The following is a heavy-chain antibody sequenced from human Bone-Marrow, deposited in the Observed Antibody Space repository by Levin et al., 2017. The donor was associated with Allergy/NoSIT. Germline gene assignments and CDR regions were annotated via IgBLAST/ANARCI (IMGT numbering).Heavy chain of an antibody. CDR2: SNPNSGVT. Sequence: ASVKVSCKASGYTFSGYYMHWVRQAPGQGLEWVGWSNPNSGVTKDVQKFQEWVTMTRDTSLSTAYMELTKLRSDDTAVYYCARGRAIAAPGTFIYDYNDMDIWGQGTTVTVSS. J-gene: IGHJ6*02. CDR3: ARGRAIAAPGTFIYDYNDMDI. CDR1: GYTFSGYY. D-gene: IGHD6-13*01. V-gene: IGHV1-2*04.